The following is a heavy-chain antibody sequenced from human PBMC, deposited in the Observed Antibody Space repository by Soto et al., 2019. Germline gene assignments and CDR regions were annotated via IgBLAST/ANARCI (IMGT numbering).Heavy chain of an antibody. Sequence: GASVKVSCKASGYTFTSYNMHWVRQAPGQGLEWMGIIYGSGGSTKYAQKFQGRVTMTRDTSTSTVYMELSSLRSEDKAVYYCVRYFVERADNWFDPWGQGTLVTVSS. CDR1: GYTFTSYN. CDR3: VRYFVERADNWFDP. D-gene: IGHD3-9*01. V-gene: IGHV1-46*01. CDR2: IYGSGGST. J-gene: IGHJ5*02.